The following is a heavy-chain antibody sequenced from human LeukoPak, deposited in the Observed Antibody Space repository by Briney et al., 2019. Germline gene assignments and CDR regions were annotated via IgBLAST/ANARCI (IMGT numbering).Heavy chain of an antibody. Sequence: GGSLRLSCRASGFTFSSFAMSWVRQTPEKGLEWVSVISGSGVTTDYADSVKGRFTTSRDNSEDTLYLQMDSLRAEDTAIYYCVKGRTYSGTYQGAFDIWGQGTMVTVSS. V-gene: IGHV3-23*01. J-gene: IGHJ3*02. CDR1: GFTFSSFA. CDR2: ISGSGVTT. D-gene: IGHD1-26*01. CDR3: VKGRTYSGTYQGAFDI.